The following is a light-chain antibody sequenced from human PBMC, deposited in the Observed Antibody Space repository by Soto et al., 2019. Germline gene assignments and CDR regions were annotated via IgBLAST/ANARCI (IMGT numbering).Light chain of an antibody. Sequence: QSALTQPPSASGSPGQSVTISCTGTSSDVGGYNYVSWYQQHPGKAPKLMIYEVNKRPSGVPDRFSGSRSGNTASLTVSGLQAEDEAAYYCSSHAGRNNYVLFGGGTKLTVL. CDR2: EVN. CDR1: SSDVGGYNY. CDR3: SSHAGRNNYVL. V-gene: IGLV2-8*01. J-gene: IGLJ2*01.